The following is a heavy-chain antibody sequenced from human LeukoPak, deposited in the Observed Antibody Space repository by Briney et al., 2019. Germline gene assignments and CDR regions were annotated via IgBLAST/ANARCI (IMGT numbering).Heavy chain of an antibody. V-gene: IGHV4-59*01. J-gene: IGHJ3*02. CDR2: IYYSGST. D-gene: IGHD6-19*01. CDR3: ARVAWSSGWHPDAFDI. CDR1: GGSISSYY. Sequence: PSETLSLTCTVSGGSISSYYWSWIRQPPGKGLEWIGYIYYSGSTNYNASPKSRVTISVDTSKNQFSLKLSSVTAADTAVYYCARVAWSSGWHPDAFDIWGQGTMVTVSS.